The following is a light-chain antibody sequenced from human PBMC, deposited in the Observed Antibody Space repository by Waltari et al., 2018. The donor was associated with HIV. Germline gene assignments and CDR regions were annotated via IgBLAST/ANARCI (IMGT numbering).Light chain of an antibody. CDR3: GSWDSSLSVWV. CDR1: SSNIANTY. J-gene: IGLJ3*02. CDR2: DNK. Sequence: QSVLTQPPSVSAAPGQKVTISCSGSSSNIANTYVSWYQQIPGTAPKLLIFDNKKRPSEIPDRFSGSKSGTSATLGITGRQTGDEADYYCGSWDSSLSVWVFGGGTKLTVL. V-gene: IGLV1-51*01.